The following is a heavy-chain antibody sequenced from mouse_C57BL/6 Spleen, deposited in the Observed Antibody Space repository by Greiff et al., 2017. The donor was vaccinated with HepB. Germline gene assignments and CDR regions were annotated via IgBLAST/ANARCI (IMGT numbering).Heavy chain of an antibody. CDR3: ARWGTTVSFDY. CDR2: IYPGDGDT. D-gene: IGHD1-1*01. J-gene: IGHJ2*01. CDR1: GYAFSSSW. Sequence: QVQLQQSGPELVKPGASVKISCKASGYAFSSSWMNWVKQRPGKGLEWIGRIYPGDGDTNYNGKFKGKATLTADKSSSTAYMQLSSLTSEDSAVYFCARWGTTVSFDYWGQGTTLTVSS. V-gene: IGHV1-82*01.